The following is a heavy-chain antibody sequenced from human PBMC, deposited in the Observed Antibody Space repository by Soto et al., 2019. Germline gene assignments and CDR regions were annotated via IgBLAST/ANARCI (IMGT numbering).Heavy chain of an antibody. CDR1: GFIFSSYA. CDR3: AKDPYSDVWSGYYPYFDY. V-gene: IGHV3-23*01. J-gene: IGHJ4*02. D-gene: IGHD3-3*01. Sequence: PGGSLRLSCAASGFIFSSYAMHWVRQAPGKGLEWVSSISGSGRTTDYADFVKGRFTISRDSSKDALYLEMNSLRAEDTAVYFCAKDPYSDVWSGYYPYFDYWAQGILVTVSS. CDR2: ISGSGRTT.